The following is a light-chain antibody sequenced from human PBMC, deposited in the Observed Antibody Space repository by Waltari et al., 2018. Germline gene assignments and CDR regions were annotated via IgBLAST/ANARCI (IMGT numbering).Light chain of an antibody. Sequence: DIQMTQSPSSLPASVGDRVTITRRASQSISNYLNWYQHKPGEAPKLLVYVASNLQRGVPSRFSGSGSETDFTLTISSLQLEDFATYYCQQSYNAPYTFGQGTNVEIK. J-gene: IGKJ2*01. CDR3: QQSYNAPYT. CDR1: QSISNY. V-gene: IGKV1-39*01. CDR2: VAS.